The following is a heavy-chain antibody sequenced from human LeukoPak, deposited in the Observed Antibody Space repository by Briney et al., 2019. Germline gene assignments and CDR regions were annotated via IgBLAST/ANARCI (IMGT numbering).Heavy chain of an antibody. D-gene: IGHD3/OR15-3a*01. CDR2: ISGSGGST. CDR3: AKRSNFWTGYLDY. J-gene: IGHJ4*02. V-gene: IGHV3-23*01. CDR1: KFTFSNYA. Sequence: GGSLRLSCTAFKFTFSNYAMSWVRQAPGKGLEWVSVISGSGGSTYCADSVKGRFTISRDNSKDTLFLQMNSLRTEDTAVYYCAKRSNFWTGYLDYWGQGALVTVSS.